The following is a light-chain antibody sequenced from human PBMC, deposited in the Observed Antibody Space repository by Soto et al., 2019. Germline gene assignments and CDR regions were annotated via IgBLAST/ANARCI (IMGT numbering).Light chain of an antibody. V-gene: IGLV4-69*01. Sequence: QYVLTQSPSASASLGASVKLTCTLSSGHSSFAIAWHQQQPEKGPRYLMKISSDGSHSKGDGIPDRFSGSSSGAERYLTISSLQSEDEADYYCQTWGTGIRVFGGGTKLTVL. CDR2: ISSDGSH. CDR3: QTWGTGIRV. CDR1: SGHSSFA. J-gene: IGLJ2*01.